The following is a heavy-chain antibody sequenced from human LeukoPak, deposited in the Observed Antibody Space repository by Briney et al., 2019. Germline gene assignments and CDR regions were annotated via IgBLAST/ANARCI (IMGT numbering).Heavy chain of an antibody. CDR2: VNYRGTP. Sequence: PSETLSLTCTVSGDSIGSTTTYYWGWIRQPPGKGLEWIGNVNYRGTPHYNPSLTSRVTMSLDTSKNHFSLKLSSVTAADTAVYYCARGRPISGGSYRTPGTFDYWGQGTLVTVSS. CDR3: ARGRPISGGSYRTPGTFDY. J-gene: IGHJ4*02. V-gene: IGHV4-39*07. D-gene: IGHD3-22*01. CDR1: GDSIGSTTTYY.